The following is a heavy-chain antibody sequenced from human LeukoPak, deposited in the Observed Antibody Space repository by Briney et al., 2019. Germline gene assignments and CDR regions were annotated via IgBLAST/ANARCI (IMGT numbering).Heavy chain of an antibody. CDR3: ATSPPWGYCSSTSCYTFFDY. CDR1: GYTLTELS. Sequence: GASVKVSCKVSGYTLTELSMHWVRQAPGKGLEWIGGFDPEDGETIYAQKFQGRVTMTEDTSTDTAYMELSSLRSEDTAVYYCATSPPWGYCSSTSCYTFFDYWGQGTLVTVSS. V-gene: IGHV1-24*01. J-gene: IGHJ4*02. D-gene: IGHD2-2*02. CDR2: FDPEDGET.